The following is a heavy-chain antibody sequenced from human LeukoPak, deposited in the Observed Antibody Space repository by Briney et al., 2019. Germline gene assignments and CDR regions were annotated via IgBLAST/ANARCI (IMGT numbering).Heavy chain of an antibody. Sequence: SETLSLTCTVSGVSISSSNSYWGWIRQPPGKGLEWIGSIYYSGNTYYNPSLKSRVTISVDTSKNQFSLNLSSVTAADTAVYYCARADYSSSWSHDYYYMDVWGKGTTVTVSS. J-gene: IGHJ6*03. V-gene: IGHV4-39*07. CDR2: IYYSGNT. CDR3: ARADYSSSWSHDYYYMDV. CDR1: GVSISSSNSY. D-gene: IGHD6-13*01.